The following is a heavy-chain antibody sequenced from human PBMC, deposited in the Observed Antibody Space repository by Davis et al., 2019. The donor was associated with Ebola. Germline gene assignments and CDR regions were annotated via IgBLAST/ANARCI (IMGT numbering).Heavy chain of an antibody. CDR3: AKSYGVTSGYFDL. CDR2: ISSGSSYI. V-gene: IGHV3-21*04. J-gene: IGHJ4*02. Sequence: GESLKISCAASVFTFSSYSMSLVRQAPGKGLEWVSSISSGSSYIYYADSVKGRFTISRDSSKTTLYLQMNSLRAEDTALYYCAKSYGVTSGYFDLWGQGTQVTVSS. CDR1: VFTFSSYS. D-gene: IGHD3-16*01.